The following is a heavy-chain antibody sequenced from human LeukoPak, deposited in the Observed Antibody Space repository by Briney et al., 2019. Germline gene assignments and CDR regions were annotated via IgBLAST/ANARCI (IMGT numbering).Heavy chain of an antibody. CDR2: IYRDGST. D-gene: IGHD7-27*01. V-gene: IGHV3-53*01. CDR1: GFTVSSSY. CDR3: AKTGGPWD. J-gene: IGHJ4*02. Sequence: PGGSLRLSCAASGFTVSSSYMTWVRQAPGEGLEWVSVIYRDGSTYYADSVKGRFTISRDNSKNTLHLQMNSLRAEDTAVYYCAKTGGPWDWGQGALVTVSS.